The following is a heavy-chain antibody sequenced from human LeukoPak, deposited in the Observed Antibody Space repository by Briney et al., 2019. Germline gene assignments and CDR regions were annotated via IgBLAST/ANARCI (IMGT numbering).Heavy chain of an antibody. CDR2: IYTSGST. CDR1: GGSISSYY. J-gene: IGHJ4*02. CDR3: ARTGDAIAAAGTIDY. V-gene: IGHV4-4*07. Sequence: SETLSLTCIVSGGSISSYYWSWIRQPAGKGLEWIGRIYTSGSTNYNPSLKSRVTMSIDTSKNQFSLKLSSVTAADTAVYYCARTGDAIAAAGTIDYWGQGTLVTVSS. D-gene: IGHD6-13*01.